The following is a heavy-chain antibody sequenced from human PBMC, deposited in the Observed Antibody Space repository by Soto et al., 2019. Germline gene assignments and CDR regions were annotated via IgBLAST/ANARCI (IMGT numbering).Heavy chain of an antibody. V-gene: IGHV4-59*08. D-gene: IGHD2-15*01. CDR3: ARGTPSPLIVRSSRGPWFDP. Sequence: PSETLSLTCTVSGGSIISYYWSWIRQPPGKGLEWIGYMYYGGRTNYNPSLKSRVTISVDTSKMQVSLKLSSVTAADTAVYFCARGTPSPLIVRSSRGPWFDPWGQGTLVTVSS. CDR2: MYYGGRT. J-gene: IGHJ5*02. CDR1: GGSIISYY.